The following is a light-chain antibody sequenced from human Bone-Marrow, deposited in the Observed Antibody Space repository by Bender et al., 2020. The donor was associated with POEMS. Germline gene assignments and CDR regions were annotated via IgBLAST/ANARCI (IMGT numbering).Light chain of an antibody. CDR2: SNN. CDR1: SSNFGNNA. Sequence: QSVLTQPPSASGTPGQSVTISCSGTSSNFGNNAANWSQHVPGTAPKLLIYSNNQRPSGVPDRFSASTSGTSASLAISGLHSDDEADYYCSSWDDSLNGWVFGGGTKLTVL. J-gene: IGLJ3*02. CDR3: SSWDDSLNGWV. V-gene: IGLV1-44*01.